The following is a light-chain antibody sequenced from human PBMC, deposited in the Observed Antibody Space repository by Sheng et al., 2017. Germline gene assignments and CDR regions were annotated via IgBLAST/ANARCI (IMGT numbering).Light chain of an antibody. CDR2: EGG. V-gene: IGLV2-23*01. CDR1: SSDIGTYNH. Sequence: QSALTQPASVSGSPGQLITISCAGTSSDIGTYNHVSWYQQHPGKAPKLMIYEGGKRPSGVSNRFSGSKSGNTASLTISGLQADDEADYYCCSYAGSGSRVLGTGTKVTVL. J-gene: IGLJ1*01. CDR3: CSYAGSGSRV.